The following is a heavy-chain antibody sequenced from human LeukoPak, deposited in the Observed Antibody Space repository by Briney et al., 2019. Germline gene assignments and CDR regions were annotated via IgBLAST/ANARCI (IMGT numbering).Heavy chain of an antibody. J-gene: IGHJ6*03. CDR2: IYTSGST. V-gene: IGHV4-4*07. CDR3: ARDRNYYDSSGAYYYYYYMDV. Sequence: SETLSLTCTVSGGSISSYYWSWIRQPAGKGLEWIGRIYTSGSTNYNPSLKSRVTMSVDTSKNQFPLKLSSVTAADTAVYYCARDRNYYDSSGAYYYYYYMDVWGKGTTVTVSS. CDR1: GGSISSYY. D-gene: IGHD3-22*01.